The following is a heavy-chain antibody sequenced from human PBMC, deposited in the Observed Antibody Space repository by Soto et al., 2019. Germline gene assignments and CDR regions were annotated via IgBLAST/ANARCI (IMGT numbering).Heavy chain of an antibody. D-gene: IGHD3-16*02. V-gene: IGHV3-23*01. CDR1: GLTFSSYA. CDR3: AKDGIMITFGGVIVMAPIDY. J-gene: IGHJ4*02. CDR2: ISGSGGST. Sequence: PGGSLRLSCAASGLTFSSYAMSWVRQAPGKGLEWVSAISGSGGSTYYADSVKGRFTISRDNSKNTLYLQMNSLRVEDTAVYYCAKDGIMITFGGVIVMAPIDYWGQGTLVTVSS.